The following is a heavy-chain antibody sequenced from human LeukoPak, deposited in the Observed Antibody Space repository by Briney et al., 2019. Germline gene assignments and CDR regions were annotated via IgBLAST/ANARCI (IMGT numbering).Heavy chain of an antibody. J-gene: IGHJ3*02. Sequence: GGSLRLSCAASGFTVSSNYMSWVRQAPGMGLEWVSVIYSGGSTYYADSVKGRFTISRDNSKNTLYLQVNSLRAEDTAVYYCARWGDYYDSSGYYDAFDIWGQGTMVTVSS. D-gene: IGHD3-22*01. CDR1: GFTVSSNY. CDR2: IYSGGST. CDR3: ARWGDYYDSSGYYDAFDI. V-gene: IGHV3-66*02.